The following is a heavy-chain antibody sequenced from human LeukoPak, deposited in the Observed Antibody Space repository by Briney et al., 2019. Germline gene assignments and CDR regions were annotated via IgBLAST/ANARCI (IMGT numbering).Heavy chain of an antibody. CDR3: AKWRLVPRDPFDY. D-gene: IGHD6-19*01. CDR2: ISNSGGGT. Sequence: GGSLRLSCTASGFTFSNFWMGWVRQAPGKGLEWVSGISNSGGGTYYADSVKGRFTISRDNSKNTLYLQMNSLRVEDTAVYYCAKWRLVPRDPFDYWGQGTLVTVSS. V-gene: IGHV3-23*01. J-gene: IGHJ4*02. CDR1: GFTFSNFW.